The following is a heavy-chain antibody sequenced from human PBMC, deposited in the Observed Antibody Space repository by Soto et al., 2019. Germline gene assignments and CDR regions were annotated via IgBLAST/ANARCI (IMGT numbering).Heavy chain of an antibody. Sequence: SETLSLTCAVYGGSFSGYYWSWIRQPPGKGLGWIGEINHSGSTNYNPSLKSRVTISVDTSKNQFSLKLSSVTAADTAVYYCARGSRVSPPKTKAVRGVDIDYWGQGTLVTVSS. CDR3: ARGSRVSPPKTKAVRGVDIDY. D-gene: IGHD3-10*01. V-gene: IGHV4-34*01. CDR1: GGSFSGYY. CDR2: INHSGST. J-gene: IGHJ4*02.